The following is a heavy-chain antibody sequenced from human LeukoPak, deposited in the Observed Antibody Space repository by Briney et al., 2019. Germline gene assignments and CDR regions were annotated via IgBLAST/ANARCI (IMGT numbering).Heavy chain of an antibody. V-gene: IGHV1-24*01. D-gene: IGHD1-26*01. CDR3: AAPSGSFLGYYYGMDV. CDR1: GYTLTELS. CDR2: FDPEDGET. J-gene: IGHJ6*02. Sequence: ASVKVSRKVSGYTLTELSMHWVRQAPGKGLEWMGGFDPEDGETLYAQRSQGRVTMTKDTSTDTVYMELSSLKSEDTAVYYCAAPSGSFLGYYYGMDVWGRGTTVTVSS.